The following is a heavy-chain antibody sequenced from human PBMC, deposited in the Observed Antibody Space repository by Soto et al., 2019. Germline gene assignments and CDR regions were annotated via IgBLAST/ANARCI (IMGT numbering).Heavy chain of an antibody. CDR2: IIPIFGTA. Sequence: ASVKVSCKASGCTFSSYAINWVRQAPGQGLEWMGGIIPIFGTANYAQKFQGRVTITADKSTSTAYMELSSLRSEDTAVYYCARDQEYRSSYYFDYWGQGTLVTVSS. J-gene: IGHJ4*02. CDR3: ARDQEYRSSYYFDY. D-gene: IGHD6-6*01. V-gene: IGHV1-69*06. CDR1: GCTFSSYA.